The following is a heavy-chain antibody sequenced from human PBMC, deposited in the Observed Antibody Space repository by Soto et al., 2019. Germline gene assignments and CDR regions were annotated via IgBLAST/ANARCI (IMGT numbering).Heavy chain of an antibody. CDR3: AKQYEFGGLEDY. V-gene: IGHV3-30*18. D-gene: IGHD3-3*01. CDR1: GFTFRSHG. Sequence: QVQLVESGGGVVQPGTSLRLSCAASGFTFRSHGMHWVRQVPGKGLEWVAAISNDGWSKYYADSVKGRFSISRDNSENTMYLQMNSLRVEDTAMYYCAKQYEFGGLEDYWGQGTLVTVSS. J-gene: IGHJ4*02. CDR2: ISNDGWSK.